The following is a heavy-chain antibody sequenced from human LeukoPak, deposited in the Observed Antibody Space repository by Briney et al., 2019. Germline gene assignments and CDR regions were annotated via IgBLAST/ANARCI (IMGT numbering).Heavy chain of an antibody. CDR3: AKDTIFGELGY. V-gene: IGHV3-30*02. CDR1: GFTFSSYG. Sequence: GGSLRLSCAASGFTFSSYGMHWVRQAPGKGLEWVAFIRYDGSNQYYADSLKGRFTISRDNSKNTLYLQMNSLRAEDTAVYYCAKDTIFGELGYWGQGTLVTVSS. D-gene: IGHD3-3*01. CDR2: IRYDGSNQ. J-gene: IGHJ4*02.